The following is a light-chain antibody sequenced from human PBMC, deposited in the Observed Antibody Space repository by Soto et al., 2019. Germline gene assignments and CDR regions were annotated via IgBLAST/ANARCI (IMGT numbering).Light chain of an antibody. CDR3: RSFVGSSGLYV. CDR2: DVT. Sequence: QSALTQPASVSGSPGQSITISCTGTSDDVGGYNYVSWYQQHPGKVPQLIVYDVTNRPSGVSIRFSGSKSGNTASLNISGLQAEDEADYYCRSFVGSSGLYVFGTGTKLTVL. CDR1: SDDVGGYNY. V-gene: IGLV2-14*03. J-gene: IGLJ1*01.